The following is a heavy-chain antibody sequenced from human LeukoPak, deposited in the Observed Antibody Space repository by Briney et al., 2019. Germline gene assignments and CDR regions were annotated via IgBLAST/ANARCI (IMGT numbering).Heavy chain of an antibody. D-gene: IGHD2-2*01. J-gene: IGHJ5*02. CDR2: IYYSGST. CDR1: GGSISSYY. V-gene: IGHV4-59*01. CDR3: AREGYCSSTSCLFGFDP. Sequence: SETLSLTCTVSGGSISSYYWSWIRQPPGKGLEWIGYIYYSGSTNYNPSLKSRVTISVDTSKNQFSLKLSSVTAADTAVYYCAREGYCSSTSCLFGFDPWGQGTLVTVFS.